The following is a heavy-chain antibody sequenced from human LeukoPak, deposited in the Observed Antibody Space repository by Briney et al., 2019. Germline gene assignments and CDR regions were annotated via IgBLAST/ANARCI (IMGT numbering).Heavy chain of an antibody. CDR1: GYTFTSYD. CDR3: AKDRPAAANDAFDI. CDR2: MNPNSGNT. V-gene: IGHV1-8*01. J-gene: IGHJ3*02. D-gene: IGHD2-2*01. Sequence: GASVKVSCKASGYTFTSYDINWVRQATGQGLEWMGWMNPNSGNTGYAQKFQGRVTMTRNTSISTAYMELSSLRSEDTAVYYCAKDRPAAANDAFDIWGQGTMVTVSS.